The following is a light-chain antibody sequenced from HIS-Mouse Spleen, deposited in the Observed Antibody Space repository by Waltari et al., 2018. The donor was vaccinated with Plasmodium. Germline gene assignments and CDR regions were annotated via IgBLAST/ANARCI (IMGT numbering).Light chain of an antibody. Sequence: SYELTQPPSVSVSPGQTARITCSGYAFPKKYAFWYQQKSGQAPVLGIYEDSKRPSGSPERVSGSSSGTMATLTISGAQVEDEADYYCYSTDSSGNHRVFGGGTKLTVL. CDR3: YSTDSSGNHRV. CDR1: AFPKKY. J-gene: IGLJ3*02. V-gene: IGLV3-10*01. CDR2: EDS.